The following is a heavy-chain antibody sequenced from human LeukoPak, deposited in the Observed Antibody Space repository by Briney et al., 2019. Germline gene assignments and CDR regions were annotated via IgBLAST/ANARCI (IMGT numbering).Heavy chain of an antibody. J-gene: IGHJ4*02. CDR3: ARAQYFDWLSVY. V-gene: IGHV1-2*02. CDR1: GYTFTGYY. D-gene: IGHD3-9*01. Sequence: ASVKVSCKASGYTFTGYYIHWVRQAPGQGLEWMGWINPNSGGTDYAQKLQGRVTMTRDTSISTAYMELSRLSSDDTAVYYCARAQYFDWLSVYWGQGTLVTVSS. CDR2: INPNSGGT.